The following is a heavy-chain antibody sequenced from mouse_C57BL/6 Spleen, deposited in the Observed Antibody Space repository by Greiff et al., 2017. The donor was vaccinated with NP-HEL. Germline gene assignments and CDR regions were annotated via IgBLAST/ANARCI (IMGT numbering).Heavy chain of an antibody. CDR1: GFSLTSYG. J-gene: IGHJ4*01. CDR2: IWSGGST. D-gene: IGHD1-1*01. V-gene: IGHV2-2*01. Sequence: VQLQQSGPGLVQPSQSLSITCTVSGFSLTSYGVHWVRQSPGKGLEWLGVIWSGGSTDYNAAFISRLSISKDNSKSQVFFKMNSLQADDTAIYYCARKGGSPYYYAMDYWGQGTSVTVSS. CDR3: ARKGGSPYYYAMDY.